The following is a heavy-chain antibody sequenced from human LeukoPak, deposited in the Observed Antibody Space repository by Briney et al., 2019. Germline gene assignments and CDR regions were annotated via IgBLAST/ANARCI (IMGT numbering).Heavy chain of an antibody. Sequence: GGSLRLSCPASGFSFSDYYMSWIRQAPGKGLEWVSHVSSSGSITKYADSVKGRFTISRDNAKNSLFLQMNSLRAEDTAVYYCARGVGRTWSFDHWGQGTLLTVSS. V-gene: IGHV3-11*01. CDR3: ARGVGRTWSFDH. CDR2: VSSSGSIT. D-gene: IGHD3-10*01. J-gene: IGHJ4*02. CDR1: GFSFSDYY.